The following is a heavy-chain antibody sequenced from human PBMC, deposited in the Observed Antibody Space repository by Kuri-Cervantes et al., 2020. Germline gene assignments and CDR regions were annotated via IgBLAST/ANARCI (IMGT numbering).Heavy chain of an antibody. D-gene: IGHD6-19*01. CDR1: GGSFSGYN. V-gene: IGHV4-34*01. CDR2: INHTGST. Sequence: GSLRLSCAVYGGSFSGYNWNWIRQPPGKGLEWIGEINHTGSTNCNPSLKSRVTISVDTSKNQFSLKLSSVFAADTAVYFCAGGSIAVAGSAYWGQGTLVTVSS. CDR3: AGGSIAVAGSAY. J-gene: IGHJ4*02.